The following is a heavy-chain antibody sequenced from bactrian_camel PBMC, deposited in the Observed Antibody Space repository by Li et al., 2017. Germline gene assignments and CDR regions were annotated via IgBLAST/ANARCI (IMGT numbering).Heavy chain of an antibody. V-gene: IGHV3S54*01. CDR1: GMKYDTYC. Sequence: HVQLVESGGGSVQAGGSLRLSCVVSGMKYDTYCVGWFRQTLGNEREGVATMYTGGRATYYADAVQGRFTISQDKAKNTMYLQMNSLKPDDTAMYYCAADPFHLCTHRRFTMGAYGYWGQGTQVT. CDR2: MYTGGRAT. CDR3: AADPFHLCTHRRFTMGAYGY. J-gene: IGHJ4*01. D-gene: IGHD3*01.